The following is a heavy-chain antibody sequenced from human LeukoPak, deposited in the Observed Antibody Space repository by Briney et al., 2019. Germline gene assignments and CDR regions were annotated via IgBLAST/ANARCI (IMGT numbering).Heavy chain of an antibody. CDR1: GGSISSYY. Sequence: SETLSLTYTVSGGSISSYYWSWIRQPPGKGLEWIGYIYYSGSTNCNPSLKSRVTISVDTSKNQFSLKLSSVTAADTAVYYCARGGELLPLSFDYWGQGTLVTVSS. D-gene: IGHD3-10*01. J-gene: IGHJ4*02. CDR2: IYYSGST. CDR3: ARGGELLPLSFDY. V-gene: IGHV4-59*01.